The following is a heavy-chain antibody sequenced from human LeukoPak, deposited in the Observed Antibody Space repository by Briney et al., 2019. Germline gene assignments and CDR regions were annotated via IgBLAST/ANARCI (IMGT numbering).Heavy chain of an antibody. Sequence: PGGSLRLSRAASGFTCDDYAMHGVRQAPGKGLEWVSGISWNSGNILYADSVKGRFTISRDNAKNSLYLQMNSLRADDTASYYCAKDPYGDSSSALFDYWGQGTLVTVSS. J-gene: IGHJ4*02. CDR1: GFTCDDYA. CDR2: ISWNSGNI. D-gene: IGHD4-17*01. V-gene: IGHV3-9*01. CDR3: AKDPYGDSSSALFDY.